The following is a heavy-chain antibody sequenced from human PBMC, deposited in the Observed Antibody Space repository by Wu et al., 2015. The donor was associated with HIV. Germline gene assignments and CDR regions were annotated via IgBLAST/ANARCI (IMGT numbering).Heavy chain of an antibody. V-gene: IGHV1-2*02. J-gene: IGHJ4*02. Sequence: QVQLVQSGAEVKKPGASVKVSCKASGYTFTGYYMHWVRQAPGQGLEWMGWINPNSGGTNYAQKFQGRVTMTRDTSISTAYMELSRLRSDDTAVYYCARALRGMSSSLTLPVYWGQGTLVTVSS. CDR3: ARALRGMSSSLTLPVY. CDR2: INPNSGGT. CDR1: GYTFTGYY. D-gene: IGHD6-13*01.